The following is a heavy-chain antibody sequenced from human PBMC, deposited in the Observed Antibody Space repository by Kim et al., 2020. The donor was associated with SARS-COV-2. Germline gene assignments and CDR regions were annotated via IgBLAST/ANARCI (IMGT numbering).Heavy chain of an antibody. CDR1: GGSISSSSYY. D-gene: IGHD5-18*01. Sequence: SETLSLTCTVSGGSISSSSYYWGWIRQPPGKGLEWIGSIYYSGSTYYNPSLKSRVTISVDTSKNQFSLKLSSVTAADTAVYYCASIKEYSYFGWGQGTLVTVSS. V-gene: IGHV4-39*01. J-gene: IGHJ4*02. CDR2: IYYSGST. CDR3: ASIKEYSYFG.